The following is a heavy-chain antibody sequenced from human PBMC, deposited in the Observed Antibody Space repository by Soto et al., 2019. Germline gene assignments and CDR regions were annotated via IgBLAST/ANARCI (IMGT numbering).Heavy chain of an antibody. CDR1: GYTFSKYW. V-gene: IGHV5-51*01. Sequence: GESLKISCKGSGYTFSKYWIGWVRQTPGKGLEWMGMIYPGDSDARYSPSFEGQVTFSVDKSINTAYLQWNSLKASDTAMYSCARQGGEYNTMSDYWGQGTLVTVSS. D-gene: IGHD3-10*01. J-gene: IGHJ4*02. CDR3: ARQGGEYNTMSDY. CDR2: IYPGDSDA.